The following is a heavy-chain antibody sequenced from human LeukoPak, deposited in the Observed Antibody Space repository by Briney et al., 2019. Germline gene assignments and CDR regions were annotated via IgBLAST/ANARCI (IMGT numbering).Heavy chain of an antibody. V-gene: IGHV4-39*01. J-gene: IGHJ4*02. D-gene: IGHD5-18*01. CDR2: IYHSGST. CDR1: GGSVIRSSYY. Sequence: PSETLSLTCTVSGGSVIRSSYYWGWIRQPPGKGLEWIGTIYHSGSTYYNPSLKSRVTISVDTSKNQFSLKLSSVTAADTAVYYCARTRTSYSYGYLRDWGQGTLVTVSS. CDR3: ARTRTSYSYGYLRD.